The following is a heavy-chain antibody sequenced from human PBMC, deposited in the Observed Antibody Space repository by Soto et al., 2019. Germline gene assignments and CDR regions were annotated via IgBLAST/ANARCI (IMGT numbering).Heavy chain of an antibody. CDR3: TGAYYDIDGYILAP. D-gene: IGHD3-22*01. CDR1: GGSVSGGSYY. Sequence: SETLSLTCTVSGGSVSGGSYYWNWIRQPPGKGLEWIGYIYFSGRTNYNPSLKSRVTISIDTSKNQFSLKLTSATAADTAVYYCTGAYYDIDGYILAPWGQGTSVTGSS. V-gene: IGHV4-61*01. CDR2: IYFSGRT. J-gene: IGHJ5*02.